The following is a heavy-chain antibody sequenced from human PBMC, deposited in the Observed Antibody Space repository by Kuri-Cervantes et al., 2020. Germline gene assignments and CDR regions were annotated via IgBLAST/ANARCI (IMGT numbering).Heavy chain of an antibody. V-gene: IGHV3-43D*04. Sequence: GGSLRLSCAASGFTFDDYAMHWVRQAPGKGLEWVSLISWDGGSTYYADSVKGRFTISRDNSKNSLYLQMNSLRAEGTAVYYCARGDDAFDIWGQGTMVTVSS. CDR1: GFTFDDYA. J-gene: IGHJ3*02. CDR3: ARGDDAFDI. CDR2: ISWDGGST.